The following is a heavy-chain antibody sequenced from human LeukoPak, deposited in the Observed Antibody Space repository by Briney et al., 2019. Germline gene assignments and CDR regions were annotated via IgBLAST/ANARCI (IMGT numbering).Heavy chain of an antibody. CDR3: ARVGVGRGESSSWYFLVDY. Sequence: ASVKVSCKASGYTFTSYGISWVRQAPGQGLEWMGWISAYSGNTNYAQKLQGRVTMTTDTSTSTAYMELRSLRSDDTAVYDCARVGVGRGESSSWYFLVDYWGQGTLVTVSS. J-gene: IGHJ4*02. CDR2: ISAYSGNT. CDR1: GYTFTSYG. V-gene: IGHV1-18*01. D-gene: IGHD6-13*01.